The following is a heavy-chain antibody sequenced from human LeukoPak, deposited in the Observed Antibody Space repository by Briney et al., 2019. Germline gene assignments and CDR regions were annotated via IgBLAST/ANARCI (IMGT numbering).Heavy chain of an antibody. CDR2: ISSSSSYI. D-gene: IGHD4-11*01. CDR1: GFTFSSYS. V-gene: IGHV3-21*01. CDR3: ARVGLMTTSDSRSRYFDL. Sequence: GGSLRLSCAASGFTFSSYSMNWVRQAPGKGLEWVSSISSSSSYIYYADSVKGRFTISRDNAKNSLYLQMNSLRAEDTAVYYCARVGLMTTSDSRSRYFDLWGRGTLVTVSS. J-gene: IGHJ2*01.